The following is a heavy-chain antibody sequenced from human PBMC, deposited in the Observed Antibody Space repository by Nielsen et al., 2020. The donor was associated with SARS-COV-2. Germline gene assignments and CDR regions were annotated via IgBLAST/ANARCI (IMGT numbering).Heavy chain of an antibody. CDR2: IYYSGST. D-gene: IGHD5-24*01. CDR1: GGSIESYEHY. CDR3: ARDRQGYNYYYGMDV. Sequence: SETLSLTCSVSGGSIESYEHYWSWIRQSPGKGLEWIGYIYYSGSTYYNPSLESRVTISVDTSTNQSSLRLNSVTAADTAQYYCARDRQGYNYYYGMDVWGQGTTVTVS. V-gene: IGHV4-30-4*01. J-gene: IGHJ6*02.